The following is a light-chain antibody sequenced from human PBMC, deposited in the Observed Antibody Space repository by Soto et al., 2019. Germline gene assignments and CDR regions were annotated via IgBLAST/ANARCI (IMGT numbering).Light chain of an antibody. J-gene: IGLJ2*01. CDR2: EGS. Sequence: QSALTQPASVSGSPGQSITISCIGTSSDVGSYNLVSWYQQYPGKAPKLMIYEGSKRPSGVSNRFSGSKSGNTASLTISGLQAEDEADYYCCAYTSSSTLVVFGGGTKLTVL. V-gene: IGLV2-14*02. CDR1: SSDVGSYNL. CDR3: CAYTSSSTLVV.